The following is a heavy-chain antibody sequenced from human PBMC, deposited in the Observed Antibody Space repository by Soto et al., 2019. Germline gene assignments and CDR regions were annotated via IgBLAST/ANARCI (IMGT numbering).Heavy chain of an antibody. Sequence: PGGSLRLSCAASGLNFEKCSMNGVRQPPGKGPEWLASISPSSTYIRYADSVKGRFTISRDNARNSLSLQMMNLRAEDTAVYYCVRPPGYYYDSTTYYSVWGQGTLVTVSS. CDR1: GLNFEKCS. CDR2: ISPSSTYI. V-gene: IGHV3-21*01. D-gene: IGHD3-22*01. CDR3: VRPPGYYYDSTTYYSV. J-gene: IGHJ4*02.